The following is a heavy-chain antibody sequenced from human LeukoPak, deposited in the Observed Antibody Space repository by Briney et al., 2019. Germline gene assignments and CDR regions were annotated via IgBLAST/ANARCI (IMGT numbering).Heavy chain of an antibody. Sequence: ASVKVSCKASGYTFTGYYMHWVRQAPGQGLEWMGWINPNSGGTNYPQKFQGRVTMTRDTSISTAYMELSRLRSDDTAVYYCARVTGFGVVVPAAVRGAYSYWGQGTLVTVSS. CDR2: INPNSGGT. CDR1: GYTFTGYY. CDR3: ARVTGFGVVVPAAVRGAYSY. J-gene: IGHJ4*02. V-gene: IGHV1-2*02. D-gene: IGHD2-2*02.